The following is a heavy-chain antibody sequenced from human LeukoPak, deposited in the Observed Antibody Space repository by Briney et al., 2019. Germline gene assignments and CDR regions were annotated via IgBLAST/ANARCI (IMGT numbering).Heavy chain of an antibody. Sequence: GGSLRLSCAASGFTFSSYGMHWVRQAPGKGLEWVAVISYDGSNKYYADSVKGRFTISRDNSKNTLYLQMNSLRAEDTAVYYCARDRAKWFDPWGQGTLVTVSS. CDR3: ARDRAKWFDP. CDR1: GFTFSSYG. V-gene: IGHV3-30*03. CDR2: ISYDGSNK. J-gene: IGHJ5*02.